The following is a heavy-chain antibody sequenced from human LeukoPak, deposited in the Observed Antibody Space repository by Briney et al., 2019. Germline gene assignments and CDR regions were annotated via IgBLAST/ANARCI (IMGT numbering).Heavy chain of an antibody. J-gene: IGHJ4*02. Sequence: ASVKVSCKASGYTFTGYYMHWVRQAPGHGLEWMGWINPNSGGTNYAQKFQGRVTMTRDTSISTAYMELSRLRSDDTAVYYCARGGRYCSGGSCYTLLTFDYWGQGTLVTVSS. D-gene: IGHD2-15*01. CDR2: INPNSGGT. CDR3: ARGGRYCSGGSCYTLLTFDY. CDR1: GYTFTGYY. V-gene: IGHV1-2*02.